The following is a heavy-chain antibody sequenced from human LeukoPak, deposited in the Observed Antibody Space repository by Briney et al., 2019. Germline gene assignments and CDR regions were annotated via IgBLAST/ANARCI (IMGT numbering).Heavy chain of an antibody. CDR1: GGSISSNN. Sequence: ETLSLTCAVSGGSISSNNWWSWVRQAPGKGLEWVSSISSSSSYIYYADSVKGRFTISRDNAKNSLYLQMNSLRAEDTAVYYCARVGDKKRWLRLGGGYFDCWGQGTLVTVSS. J-gene: IGHJ4*02. CDR2: ISSSSSYI. D-gene: IGHD5-12*01. V-gene: IGHV3-21*01. CDR3: ARVGDKKRWLRLGGGYFDC.